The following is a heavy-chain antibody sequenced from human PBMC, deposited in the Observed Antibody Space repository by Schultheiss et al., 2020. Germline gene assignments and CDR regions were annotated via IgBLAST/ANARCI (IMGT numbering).Heavy chain of an antibody. CDR3: ARGLYSGSYYVDYYYYMDV. V-gene: IGHV3-66*01. Sequence: GESLKISCAASGFTVSSNYMSWVRQAPGKGLEWVSVIYSGGSTYYADSVKGRFTISRDNSKNTLYLQMNSLRAEDTAVYYCARGLYSGSYYVDYYYYMDVWGRAST. CDR1: GFTVSSNY. D-gene: IGHD1-26*01. J-gene: IGHJ6*03. CDR2: IYSGGST.